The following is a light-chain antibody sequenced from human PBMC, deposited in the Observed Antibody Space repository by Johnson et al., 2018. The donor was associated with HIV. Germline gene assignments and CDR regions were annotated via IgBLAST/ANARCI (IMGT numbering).Light chain of an antibody. V-gene: IGLV1-51*02. CDR1: SSNIGNNY. CDR3: GTWDSSLSVLYV. CDR2: ENN. J-gene: IGLJ1*01. Sequence: QSVLTQSPSVSAAPGQKVTISCSGSSSNIGNNYVSWYQQLPGTAPKLLIYENNKRPSGIPDRFSGSKSGTSATLGITGLQTGDEADYYCGTWDSSLSVLYVFGTGTKASVL.